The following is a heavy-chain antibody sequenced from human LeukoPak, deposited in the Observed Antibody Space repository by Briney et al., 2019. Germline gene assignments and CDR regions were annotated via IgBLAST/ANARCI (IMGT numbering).Heavy chain of an antibody. CDR1: GGSISSGDYY. J-gene: IGHJ6*03. V-gene: IGHV4-30-4*08. D-gene: IGHD3-3*01. Sequence: PSETLSLTCTVSGGSISSGDYYWSWFRQPPGKGLEWIGCIYYSGSTYYNPSLKSRVTISVDTSKNQFSLKLSSVTAADTAVYYCARGGGGYDFWSGYFNYYYYYMDVWGKGTTVTVSS. CDR2: IYYSGST. CDR3: ARGGGGYDFWSGYFNYYYYYMDV.